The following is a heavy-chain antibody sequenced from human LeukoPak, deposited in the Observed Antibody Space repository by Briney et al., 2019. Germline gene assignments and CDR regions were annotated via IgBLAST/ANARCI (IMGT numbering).Heavy chain of an antibody. CDR2: INTYNDNT. D-gene: IGHD2-15*01. Sequence: ASVKVSCKASGYTFTTLGISWVRQAPGQGIEWMGWINTYNDNTKYAQKFQDRITVTADTSTSTVYMDLSSLRSDDTAVYYCAREYCLSGKCWDPDYWDQGTLVTVSS. CDR1: GYTFTTLG. V-gene: IGHV1-18*01. J-gene: IGHJ4*02. CDR3: AREYCLSGKCWDPDY.